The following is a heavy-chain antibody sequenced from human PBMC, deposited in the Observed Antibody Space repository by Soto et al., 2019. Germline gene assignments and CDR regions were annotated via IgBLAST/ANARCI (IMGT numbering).Heavy chain of an antibody. D-gene: IGHD3-10*01. CDR1: GFTVSNNY. V-gene: IGHV3-53*01. J-gene: IGHJ4*02. CDR3: ASPPGGGGY. CDR2: IYSGGYT. Sequence: EVQLVESGGGLIQPGGSLRLSCAVSGFTVSNNYMSWVRQAPGKGLEGVSVIYSGGYTAYGDSVKGRFTISRDNSKNTPYLQINSLGARATPVFSGASPPGGGGYWGQGTLVTVSS.